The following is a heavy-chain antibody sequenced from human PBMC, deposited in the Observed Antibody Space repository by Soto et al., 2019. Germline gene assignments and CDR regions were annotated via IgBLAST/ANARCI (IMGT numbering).Heavy chain of an antibody. CDR3: ARDGQWLPRDGLRSSYYFDY. J-gene: IGHJ4*02. CDR2: IWYDGGNK. D-gene: IGHD6-19*01. V-gene: IGHV3-33*01. Sequence: QVQLVESGGGVVQPGRSLRLSCAASGFNFSSYVMHWVRQAPGKGLEWVAVIWYDGGNKYYADSVKGRFTISRDNSKNTLYLQLNSLRAEDTAVYYCARDGQWLPRDGLRSSYYFDYWGQVTLVTVSS. CDR1: GFNFSSYV.